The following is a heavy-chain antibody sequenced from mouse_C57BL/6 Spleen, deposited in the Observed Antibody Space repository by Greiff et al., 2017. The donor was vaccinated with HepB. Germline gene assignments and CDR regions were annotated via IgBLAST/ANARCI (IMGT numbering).Heavy chain of an antibody. CDR2: IDPETGGT. V-gene: IGHV1-15*01. CDR1: GYTFTDYE. CDR3: TRGGLITTVVVRYFDY. Sequence: QVQLQQSGAELVRPGASVTLSCKASGYTFTDYEMHWVKQTPVHGLEWIGAIDPETGGTAYNQKFKGKAILTADKSSSTAYMELRSLTSEDSAVYYCTRGGLITTVVVRYFDYWGQGTTLTVSS. D-gene: IGHD1-1*01. J-gene: IGHJ2*01.